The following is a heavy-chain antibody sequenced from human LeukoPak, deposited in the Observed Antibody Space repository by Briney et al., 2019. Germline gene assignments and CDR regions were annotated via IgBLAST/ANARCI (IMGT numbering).Heavy chain of an antibody. V-gene: IGHV1-8*01. CDR2: MNPNSGNT. CDR3: ARMGRLLWFGELFDAYGMDV. J-gene: IGHJ6*02. Sequence: RASVKVSCKASGYTFTSYDINWVRQATGQGLEWMGWMNPNSGNTGYAQKFQGRVTMTRNTSISTAYMELSSLRSEDTAVYYCARMGRLLWFGELFDAYGMDVWGQGTTVTVSS. D-gene: IGHD3-10*01. CDR1: GYTFTSYD.